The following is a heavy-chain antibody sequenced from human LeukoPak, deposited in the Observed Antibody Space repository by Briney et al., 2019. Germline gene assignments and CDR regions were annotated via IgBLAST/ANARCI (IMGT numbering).Heavy chain of an antibody. CDR3: ARQTYYQDSSGYYTASFDY. D-gene: IGHD3-22*01. J-gene: IGHJ4*02. Sequence: GGSLRLSCAASGLTVSTTYMSWVRQAPGKGLGWVSVIYGGGSTYYAESVKGRFTISRDNSKNTVYLQMNSLRAEDTAVYYCARQTYYQDSSGYYTASFDYWGQGTLVTVSS. V-gene: IGHV3-53*01. CDR2: IYGGGST. CDR1: GLTVSTTY.